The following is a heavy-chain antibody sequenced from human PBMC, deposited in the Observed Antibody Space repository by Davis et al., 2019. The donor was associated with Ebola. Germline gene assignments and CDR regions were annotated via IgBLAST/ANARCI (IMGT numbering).Heavy chain of an antibody. V-gene: IGHV4-30-2*01. D-gene: IGHD3-10*01. CDR1: GGSISSGGYS. CDR2: IYHSGST. J-gene: IGHJ6*04. CDR3: ARFPVINYYYYGMDV. Sequence: SQTLSLTCAVSGGSISSGGYSWSWIRQPPGKGLEWIGYIYHSGSTYYNPSLKSRVTISVDTSKNQFSLKLSSVTAADTAVYYCARFPVINYYYYGMDVWGKGTTVTVSS.